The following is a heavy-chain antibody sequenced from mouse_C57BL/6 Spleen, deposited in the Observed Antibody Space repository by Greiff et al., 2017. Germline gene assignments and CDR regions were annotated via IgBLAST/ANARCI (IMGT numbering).Heavy chain of an antibody. Sequence: EVKLMESGGGLVQPKGSLKLSCAASGFTFNTYAMHWVRQAPGKGLEWVARIRSKSSNYATYYANSVKDRFTISKEDSQSMLYLQMNNLKTEDTAMYYCVGETAQAREDAMDYWGQGTSVTVSS. CDR2: IRSKSSNYAT. J-gene: IGHJ4*01. CDR3: VGETAQAREDAMDY. V-gene: IGHV10-3*01. CDR1: GFTFNTYA. D-gene: IGHD3-2*02.